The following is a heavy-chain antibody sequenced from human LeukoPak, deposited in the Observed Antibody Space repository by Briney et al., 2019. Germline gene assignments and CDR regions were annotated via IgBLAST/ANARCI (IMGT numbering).Heavy chain of an antibody. CDR2: IIPIFGTA. Sequence: SVKASCKASGGTFSSYAISWVRQAPGQGLEWMGGIIPIFGTANYAQKFQGRVTITADESTSTAYMELSSLRSEDTAVYYCARDVDTASNFDYWGQGTLVTVSS. CDR1: GGTFSSYA. CDR3: ARDVDTASNFDY. D-gene: IGHD5-18*01. V-gene: IGHV1-69*13. J-gene: IGHJ4*02.